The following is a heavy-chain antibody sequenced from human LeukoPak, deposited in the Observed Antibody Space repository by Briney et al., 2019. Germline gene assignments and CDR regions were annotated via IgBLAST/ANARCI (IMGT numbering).Heavy chain of an antibody. J-gene: IGHJ4*02. Sequence: GGSLRLSCAASGFTFRNFAMSWVRQAPGKGLEWVSGLSHGGAKTFYAASVKGRFTISRDDAKSTLFLQMDRLRVEDTATYYCAKDLEQFDSWGQGTLVIVSS. CDR2: LSHGGAKT. CDR1: GFTFRNFA. V-gene: IGHV3-23*01. CDR3: AKDLEQFDS.